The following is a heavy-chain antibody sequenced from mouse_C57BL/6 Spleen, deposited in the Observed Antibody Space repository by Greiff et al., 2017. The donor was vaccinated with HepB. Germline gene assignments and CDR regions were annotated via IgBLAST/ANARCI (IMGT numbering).Heavy chain of an antibody. CDR2: INPNNGGT. Sequence: VQLQQSGPELVKPGASVKISCKASGYTFTDYYMNWVKQSHGKSLEWIGDINPNNGGTSYNQKFKGKATLTVDKSSSTAYMELRSLTSEDSAVYYCARAYYGNYHYYAMDYWGQGTSVTVSS. CDR3: ARAYYGNYHYYAMDY. CDR1: GYTFTDYY. D-gene: IGHD2-10*01. J-gene: IGHJ4*01. V-gene: IGHV1-26*01.